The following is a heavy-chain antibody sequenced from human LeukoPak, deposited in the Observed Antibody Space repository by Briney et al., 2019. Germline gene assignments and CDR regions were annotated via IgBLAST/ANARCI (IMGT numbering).Heavy chain of an antibody. CDR2: LYSGGST. V-gene: IGHV3-53*01. CDR1: GFTVSSND. CDR3: ARDPNYYGSANFALDV. D-gene: IGHD3-10*01. Sequence: GGSLRLSCAASGFTVSSNDMSWVRQAPGKGLEWVSVLYSGGSTFYADSVKGRFTISRDNSKNTLYLQMNSLRAEDTAVYYCARDPNYYGSANFALDVWGQGTTVTVSS. J-gene: IGHJ6*02.